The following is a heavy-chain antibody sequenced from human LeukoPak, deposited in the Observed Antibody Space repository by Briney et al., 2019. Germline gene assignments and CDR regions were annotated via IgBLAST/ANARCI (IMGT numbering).Heavy chain of an antibody. D-gene: IGHD1-26*01. J-gene: IGHJ4*02. CDR3: ARDYLIVGATGFDY. CDR1: GDSVSSNSAA. Sequence: SQTLSLTCAISGDSVSSNSAAWNWIRQSPSRGLERLGRTYYRSKWYNDYAVSVKSRITINPDTSKNQFSLQLNSVTPEDTAVYYCARDYLIVGATGFDYWGQGTLVTVSS. V-gene: IGHV6-1*01. CDR2: TYYRSKWYN.